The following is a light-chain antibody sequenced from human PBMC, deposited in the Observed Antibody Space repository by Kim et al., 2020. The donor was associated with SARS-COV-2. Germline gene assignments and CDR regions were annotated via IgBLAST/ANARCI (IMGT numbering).Light chain of an antibody. Sequence: ELTQPPSASGTPGQRVTISCSGSSSNIETNYVYWYQQFPGTTPRLLIFRSNQRPTGVPDRFSGSKSGTSASLAISGLRSDDEADYYCAAWDDSLSAVVFGGGTQLTVL. CDR1: SSNIETNY. J-gene: IGLJ2*01. CDR2: RSN. CDR3: AAWDDSLSAVV. V-gene: IGLV1-47*01.